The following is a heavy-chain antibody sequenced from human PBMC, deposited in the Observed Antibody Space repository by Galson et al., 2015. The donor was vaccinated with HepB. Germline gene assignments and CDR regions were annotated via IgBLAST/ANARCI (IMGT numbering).Heavy chain of an antibody. V-gene: IGHV5-51*01. CDR2: IYPSDSDT. Sequence: QSGAEVKKPGESLKISFKGSGYSFTNYWIAWVRQMPGKGLEWMGIIYPSDSDTTYSPSFQGQVTISADKSISTAYLQWNSLKASDTAMFYCARHGDYGRHDAFDIWGQGTMVTVSS. CDR3: ARHGDYGRHDAFDI. J-gene: IGHJ3*02. CDR1: GYSFTNYW. D-gene: IGHD4-17*01.